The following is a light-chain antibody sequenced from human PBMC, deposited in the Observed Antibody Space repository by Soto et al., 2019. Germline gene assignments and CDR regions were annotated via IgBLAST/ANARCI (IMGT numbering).Light chain of an antibody. CDR1: QAITKY. V-gene: IGKV1-27*01. CDR2: AAS. J-gene: IGKJ4*01. CDR3: QQYNSAHWGI. Sequence: DLQMTQSPSSLSASVGDRVTITCRASQAITKYVVRYQQKPGKVPKLLIYAASTLQSGVPSRFSGSGSGTDFSLTISSLQAEDVATYYCQQYNSAHWGIFGGGTKVEIK.